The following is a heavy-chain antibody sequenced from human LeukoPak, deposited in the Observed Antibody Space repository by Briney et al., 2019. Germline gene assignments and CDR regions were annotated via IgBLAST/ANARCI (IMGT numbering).Heavy chain of an antibody. CDR1: GFTFSSYA. D-gene: IGHD2-2*01. V-gene: IGHV3-30*04. CDR2: ISYDGSNK. J-gene: IGHJ6*02. CDR3: ARDRTDIVVVPAATPNSYYGMDV. Sequence: GGSLRLSCAASGFTFSSYAMHWVRQAPGKGLEWVAVISYDGSNKYYADSVKGRFTISRDNSKNMLYLQMNSLRAEDTAVYYCARDRTDIVVVPAATPNSYYGMDVWGQGTTVTVSS.